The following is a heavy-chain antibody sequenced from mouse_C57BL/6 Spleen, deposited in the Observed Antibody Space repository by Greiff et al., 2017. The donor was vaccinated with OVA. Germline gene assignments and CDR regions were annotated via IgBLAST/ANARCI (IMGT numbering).Heavy chain of an antibody. Sequence: VQLQQSGAELARPGASVKMSCKASGYTFTSYTMHWVKQRPGQGLEWIGYINPSSGYTKYNQKFKDKATLTADKSSSTAYMQLSSLTSEDSAVYYCARFSYGNYDYWGQGTTLTVSS. D-gene: IGHD2-1*01. CDR3: ARFSYGNYDY. V-gene: IGHV1-4*01. J-gene: IGHJ2*01. CDR1: GYTFTSYT. CDR2: INPSSGYT.